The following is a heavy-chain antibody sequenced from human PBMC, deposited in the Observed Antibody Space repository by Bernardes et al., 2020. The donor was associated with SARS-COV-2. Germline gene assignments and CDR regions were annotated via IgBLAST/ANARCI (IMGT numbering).Heavy chain of an antibody. Sequence: GSLRLSCAASGFTFSSYSMNWVRQAPGKGLEWVSSISSSTSYIYYADSVKGRFTISRDNAKNSLYLQMNSLRAEDTAVYYCARGAHHYYDSSGFMYSFAYWGQGTLVTVSS. CDR3: ARGAHHYYDSSGFMYSFAY. J-gene: IGHJ4*02. CDR2: ISSSTSYI. V-gene: IGHV3-21*01. D-gene: IGHD3-22*01. CDR1: GFTFSSYS.